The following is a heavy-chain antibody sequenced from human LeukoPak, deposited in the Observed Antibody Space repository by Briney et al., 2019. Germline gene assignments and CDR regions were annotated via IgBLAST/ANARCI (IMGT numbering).Heavy chain of an antibody. J-gene: IGHJ3*02. CDR3: VSRYCSSTSCYAFDI. Sequence: GGSLRLSCAASGFTFSSYSMNWVRQAPGEGLEWVSSISNNNAYMYYADSVKGRFTISRDNAKNSLYLEMNSLRAEDTAVYYCVSRYCSSTSCYAFDIWGQGTLVTVSS. D-gene: IGHD2-2*01. CDR1: GFTFSSYS. V-gene: IGHV3-21*01. CDR2: ISNNNAYM.